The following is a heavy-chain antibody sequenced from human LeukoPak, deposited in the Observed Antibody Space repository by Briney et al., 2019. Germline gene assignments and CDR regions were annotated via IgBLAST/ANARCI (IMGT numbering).Heavy chain of an antibody. CDR3: ARSDWGKTFDY. CDR1: GYSFTSYW. CDR2: IYPGDSDT. D-gene: IGHD3-16*01. Sequence: GESLKISCTGSGYSFTSYWIGWARQMPGKGLEWKEIIYPGDSDTRYSPSFQGQVTISADKSISTAYLQWSSLKASDTAMYFCARSDWGKTFDYWGQGTLVPVSS. J-gene: IGHJ4*02. V-gene: IGHV5-51*03.